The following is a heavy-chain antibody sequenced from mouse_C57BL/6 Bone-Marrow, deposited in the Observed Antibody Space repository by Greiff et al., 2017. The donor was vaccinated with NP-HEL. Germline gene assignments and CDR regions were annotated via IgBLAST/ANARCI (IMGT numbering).Heavy chain of an antibody. CDR3: TRGYYGSSGAY. V-gene: IGHV1-5*01. J-gene: IGHJ3*01. CDR2: IYPGNSDT. D-gene: IGHD1-1*01. CDR1: GYTFTSYW. Sequence: EVQLQQSGTVLARPGASVKMSCKTSGYTFTSYWMHWVKQRPGQCLEWIGAIYPGNSDTSYNQKFKGKAKLTAVTSASTAYMELSSLTNEDSAVYYCTRGYYGSSGAYWGQGTLVTVSA.